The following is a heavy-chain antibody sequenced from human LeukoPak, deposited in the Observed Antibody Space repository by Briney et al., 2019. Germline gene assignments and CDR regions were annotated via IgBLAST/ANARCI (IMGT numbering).Heavy chain of an antibody. CDR1: GFTFSSDA. Sequence: GGSLRLSCAASGFTFSSDAMSWVRQAPGKGLEWVSAISGSGGSTYYADSVKGRFTISRDNSKNTLYLQMNSLRAEDTAVYYCATTAMVRGVMNRADYFDYWGQGTLVTVSS. D-gene: IGHD3-10*01. CDR2: ISGSGGST. CDR3: ATTAMVRGVMNRADYFDY. J-gene: IGHJ4*02. V-gene: IGHV3-23*01.